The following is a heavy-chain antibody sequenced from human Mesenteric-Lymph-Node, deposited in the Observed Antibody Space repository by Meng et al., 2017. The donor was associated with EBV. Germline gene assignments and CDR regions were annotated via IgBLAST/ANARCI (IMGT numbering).Heavy chain of an antibody. Sequence: QVQLQESGPGLVKPSXXLSLTXPVSGDSISSTRYYWGWIRQPPGKGLEWVGSIYYSGTTYYNPSLKSRVTISVDTSKNQVSLKLSSVTAADTAVYYCARGGGSSGYYSDYWGQGTLVTVSS. CDR2: IYYSGTT. J-gene: IGHJ4*02. D-gene: IGHD3-22*01. CDR3: ARGGGSSGYYSDY. CDR1: GDSISSTRYY. V-gene: IGHV4-39*07.